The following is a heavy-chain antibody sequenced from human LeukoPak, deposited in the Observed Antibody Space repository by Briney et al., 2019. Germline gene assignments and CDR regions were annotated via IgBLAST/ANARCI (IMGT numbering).Heavy chain of an antibody. Sequence: PGESLKISCKGSGYSFTSYWIGWVRQMPGKGLEWMGIIYPGDSDTRYSPSFQGQVTISADKSISTAYLQWGSLKASDTAMYYCARHQIVGATRSPFDYWGQGTLVTVSS. J-gene: IGHJ4*02. CDR3: ARHQIVGATRSPFDY. D-gene: IGHD1-26*01. CDR2: IYPGDSDT. V-gene: IGHV5-51*01. CDR1: GYSFTSYW.